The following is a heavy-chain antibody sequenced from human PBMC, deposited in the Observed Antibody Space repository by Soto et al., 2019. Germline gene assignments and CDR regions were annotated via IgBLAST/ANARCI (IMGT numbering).Heavy chain of an antibody. Sequence: GSLRLSCTASGSTVQNYSMAWVRQAPGKGLEWVSTLIGGHYGTAYSYSVKGRFTVSRDNSKNCLYLQMNSMGVEDTAMYFCAKGKSTGDIDWFDPWGQGSLATVS. V-gene: IGHV3-23*01. CDR3: AKGKSTGDIDWFDP. D-gene: IGHD3-10*01. CDR2: LIGGHYGT. J-gene: IGHJ5*02. CDR1: GSTVQNYS.